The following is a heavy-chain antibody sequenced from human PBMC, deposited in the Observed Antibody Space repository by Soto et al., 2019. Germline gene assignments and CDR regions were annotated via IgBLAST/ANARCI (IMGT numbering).Heavy chain of an antibody. D-gene: IGHD3-22*01. V-gene: IGHV1-8*01. J-gene: IGHJ4*02. CDR1: GYTFTSDD. CDR2: MNPNRGNT. CDR3: VSGYPYSCGP. Sequence: QVQLVQSGAEVNNPGASVKVSCKASGYTFTSDDINCVRQASGQGLERMGRMNPNRGNTGYAQKFQGRVTMPRSTAISTAYMGLSNLGSEDTAVYLFVSGYPYSCGPGGQGALVTVSS.